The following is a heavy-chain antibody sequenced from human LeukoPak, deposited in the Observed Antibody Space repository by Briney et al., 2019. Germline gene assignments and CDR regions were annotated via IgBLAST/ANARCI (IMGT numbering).Heavy chain of an antibody. CDR3: ARSGIVVVPAATTAFDY. V-gene: IGHV3-23*01. CDR2: ISGSGGST. D-gene: IGHD2-2*01. CDR1: GFTFSNYA. Sequence: SGGSLRLSCAASGFTFSNYAIHWVRQAPGKGLEWVSAISGSGGSTYYADSVKGRFTISRDNSKNTLYLQMNSLRAEDTAVYYCARSGIVVVPAATTAFDYWGQGTLVTVSS. J-gene: IGHJ4*02.